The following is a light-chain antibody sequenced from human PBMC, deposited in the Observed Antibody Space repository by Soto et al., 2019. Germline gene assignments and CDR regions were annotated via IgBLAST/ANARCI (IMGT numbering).Light chain of an antibody. CDR1: QSVSSSY. CDR3: QQYGSSPPIT. Sequence: EIVLTQSPGTLSLSPGERATLSCRAIQSVSSSYLAWYQQQPGQAPRLLIYGASSRATGIPDRFSGSGSGTNFTLTISRLEPEDFAVYYCQQYGSSPPITFGQGTRLQIK. J-gene: IGKJ5*01. V-gene: IGKV3-20*01. CDR2: GAS.